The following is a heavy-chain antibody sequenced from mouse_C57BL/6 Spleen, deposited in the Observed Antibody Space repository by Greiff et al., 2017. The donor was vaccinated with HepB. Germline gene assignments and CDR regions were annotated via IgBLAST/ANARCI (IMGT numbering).Heavy chain of an antibody. D-gene: IGHD1-1*01. J-gene: IGHJ1*03. V-gene: IGHV1-81*01. CDR2: IYPRSGNT. CDR1: GYTFTSYS. Sequence: VQLQQSGAELARPGASVKLSCKASGYTFTSYSISWVKQRTGQGLEWIGEIYPRSGNTYYNEKFKGKATLTADKSSSTAYMELRSLTSEDSAVYFCARRITTVVATRYFDVWGTGTTVTVSS. CDR3: ARRITTVVATRYFDV.